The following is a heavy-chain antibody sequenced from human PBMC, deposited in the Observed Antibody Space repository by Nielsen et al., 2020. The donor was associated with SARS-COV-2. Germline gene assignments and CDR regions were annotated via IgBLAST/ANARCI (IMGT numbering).Heavy chain of an antibody. CDR2: ISWNSGSI. CDR1: GFTFDDYA. CDR3: ARDRCSSTSCYYDY. V-gene: IGHV3-9*01. Sequence: GGSLRLSCAASGFTFDDYAMHWVRQAPGKGLEWVSGISWNSGSIGYADSVKGRFTISRDNSKNTLYLQMNSLRAEDTAVYYCARDRCSSTSCYYDYWGQGTLVTVSS. J-gene: IGHJ4*02. D-gene: IGHD2-2*01.